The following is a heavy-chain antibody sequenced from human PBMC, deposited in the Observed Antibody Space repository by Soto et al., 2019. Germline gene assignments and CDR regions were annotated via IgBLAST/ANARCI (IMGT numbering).Heavy chain of an antibody. J-gene: IGHJ4*02. D-gene: IGHD2-21*02. V-gene: IGHV1-46*01. CDR1: GNTFTNYY. CDR2: INPSGGHT. Sequence: QVQLMQSGAEVKKPGASVKVSCKASGNTFTNYYIHWVLQAPGQGLEWMGTINPSGGHTTYAQKFLGRVTMTRDTSTSTLYMELTSLRSEDTAVYYCARGVHVVVVTAAFDYWGQETLVTVSS. CDR3: ARGVHVVVVTAAFDY.